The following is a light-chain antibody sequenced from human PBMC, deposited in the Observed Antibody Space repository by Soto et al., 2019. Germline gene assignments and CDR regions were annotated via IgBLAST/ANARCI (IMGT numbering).Light chain of an antibody. CDR1: SSDIGTYDH. CDR3: ISYTVSRSYV. J-gene: IGLJ1*01. Sequence: QSALTQPASVSGSPGQSITISCSGTSSDIGTYDHVAWFQQFPGKTPKLVIYSVSDRPSGVSYRFSDSKSGNTASLTISGLQADDEADYYCISYTVSRSYVFGTGTKVTVL. CDR2: SVS. V-gene: IGLV2-14*01.